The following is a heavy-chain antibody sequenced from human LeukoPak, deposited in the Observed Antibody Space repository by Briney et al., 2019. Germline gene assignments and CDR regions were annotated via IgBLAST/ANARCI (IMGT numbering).Heavy chain of an antibody. CDR3: ARVAKDYGDYLYYYYYMDV. D-gene: IGHD4-17*01. CDR1: GYTFTSYD. J-gene: IGHJ6*03. Sequence: ASVKVSCKASGYTFTSYDINWVRQATGQGLEWMGWMSPNSGNTGYAQKFQGRVTMTRNTSISTAYMELSSLRSEDTAVYYCARVAKDYGDYLYYYYYMDVWGKGTTVTISS. V-gene: IGHV1-8*01. CDR2: MSPNSGNT.